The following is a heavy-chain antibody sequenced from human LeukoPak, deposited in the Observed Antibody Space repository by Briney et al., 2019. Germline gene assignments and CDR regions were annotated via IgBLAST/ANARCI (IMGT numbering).Heavy chain of an antibody. CDR3: ASGAGSDFWSGYSNAFDI. CDR1: GYTFTSYY. Sequence: RASVKVSCKASGYTFTSYYMHWVRQAPGQGLEWMGIINPSSGSTSYAQKFQGRVTMTRDTSTSTVYMELSSLRPEDTAVYYCASGAGSDFWSGYSNAFDIWGQGTMVTVSS. D-gene: IGHD3-3*01. V-gene: IGHV1-46*01. J-gene: IGHJ3*02. CDR2: INPSSGST.